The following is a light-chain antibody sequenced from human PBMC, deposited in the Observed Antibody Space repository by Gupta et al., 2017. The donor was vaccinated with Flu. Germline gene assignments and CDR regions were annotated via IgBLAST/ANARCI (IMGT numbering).Light chain of an antibody. V-gene: IGLV4-69*01. CDR3: QTWGTGIRV. Sequence: QLVLTQSPSASASLGASVKLTCTLSSGHSSYAIAWHQQQPEKGPRYLMKLNSDDSHSKGDGIPDCFSGSSSGAERYLTISSLQSEDEADYYCQTWGTGIRVFGGGTKLTVL. CDR1: SGHSSYA. J-gene: IGLJ3*02. CDR2: LNSDDSH.